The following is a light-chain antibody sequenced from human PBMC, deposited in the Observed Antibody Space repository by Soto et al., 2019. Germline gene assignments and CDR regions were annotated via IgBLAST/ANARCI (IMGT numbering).Light chain of an antibody. J-gene: IGKJ4*01. CDR1: QSVFDF. CDR3: QQRSSWPLT. CDR2: DAS. Sequence: EIVLTQSPATLSLSPGERATLSCRASQSVFDFSDWLQQKPGQAPRLLIYDASKRAAGIPDRFSGSGSETRFTLTISSLEPEDFAVYDCQQRSSWPLTFGKGTKVEI. V-gene: IGKV3-11*01.